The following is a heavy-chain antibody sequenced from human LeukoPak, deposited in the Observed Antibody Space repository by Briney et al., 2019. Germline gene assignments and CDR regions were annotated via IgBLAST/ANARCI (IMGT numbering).Heavy chain of an antibody. CDR1: GFTFSSYS. CDR2: ISSSSSYI. Sequence: GGPLRLSCAASGFTFSSYSMNWVRQAPGKGLEWVSSISSSSSYIYYADSVKGRFTISRDNAKNSLYLQMNSLRAEDTAVYYCARGFPYYDFWSGYFGYWGQGTLVTVSS. V-gene: IGHV3-21*01. CDR3: ARGFPYYDFWSGYFGY. J-gene: IGHJ4*02. D-gene: IGHD3-3*01.